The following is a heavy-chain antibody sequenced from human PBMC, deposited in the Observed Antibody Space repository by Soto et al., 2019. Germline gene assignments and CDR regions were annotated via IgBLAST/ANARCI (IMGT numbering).Heavy chain of an antibody. Sequence: QVQLVESGGGVVQPGRSLRLSCAASGFTFSSYAMHWVRQAPGKGLEWVAVISYDGSNKYYADSVKGRFTISRDNSKNTLDLQMNSLRGGDTAVYYCAGGSGYFCGGSCYGFDYWGQGTLVTVSS. V-gene: IGHV3-30*14. CDR2: ISYDGSNK. J-gene: IGHJ4*02. D-gene: IGHD2-15*01. CDR1: GFTFSSYA. CDR3: AGGSGYFCGGSCYGFDY.